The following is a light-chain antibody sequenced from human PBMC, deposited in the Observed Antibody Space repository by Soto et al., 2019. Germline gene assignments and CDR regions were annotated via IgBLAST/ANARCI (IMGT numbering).Light chain of an antibody. V-gene: IGKV3D-15*01. CDR3: QQYDGAPLT. J-gene: IGKJ3*01. Sequence: EIVMTQSPATLSVSPGERVTLSCRASQSLTRNLAWYQQKPGQAPRLLIYAASTRDTGIPDRFNGSGSGTDFALTINRLEPEDFAVYYCQQYDGAPLTFGPGTKVDVK. CDR2: AAS. CDR1: QSLTRN.